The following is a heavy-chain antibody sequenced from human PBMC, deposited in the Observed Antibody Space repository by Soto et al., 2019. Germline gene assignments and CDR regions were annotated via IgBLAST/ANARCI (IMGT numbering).Heavy chain of an antibody. CDR2: ISSSSSYI. CDR1: GFTFSSYS. D-gene: IGHD2-8*01. V-gene: IGHV3-21*01. CDR3: ARAGIVLMVYAIPNDGFDI. J-gene: IGHJ3*02. Sequence: GGSLRLSCAASGFTFSSYSMNWVRQAPGKGLEWVSSISSSSSYIYYADSVKGRFTISRDNAKNSLYLQMNSLRAEDTAVYYCARAGIVLMVYAIPNDGFDIWGQGTRFTVSS.